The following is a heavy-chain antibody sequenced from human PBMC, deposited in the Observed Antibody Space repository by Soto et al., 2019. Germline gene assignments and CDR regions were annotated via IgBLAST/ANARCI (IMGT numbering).Heavy chain of an antibody. J-gene: IGHJ6*02. D-gene: IGHD3-16*01. V-gene: IGHV4-34*01. CDR2: INHSGST. CDR3: ARAFGHYYYYGMDV. CDR1: GVSISSTDYY. Sequence: SETLSLTCAVSGVSISSTDYYWSWIRQPPGKGLEWIGEINHSGSTNYNPSLKSRVTISVDTSKNQFSLKLSSVTAADTAVYYCARAFGHYYYYGMDVWGQGTTVTVSS.